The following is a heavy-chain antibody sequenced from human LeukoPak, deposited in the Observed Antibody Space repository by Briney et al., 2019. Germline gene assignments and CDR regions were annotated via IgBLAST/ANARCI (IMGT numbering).Heavy chain of an antibody. D-gene: IGHD3-22*01. CDR3: ARGPYSYDSSGAFDI. CDR1: GGSISSSSYY. Sequence: ASETLSLTCTVSGGSISSSSYYWGWIRQPPGKGLEWIGSIYYSGSTYYNPSLKSRVTISVDTSKNQFSLKLRSVTAADTAVYFCARGPYSYDSSGAFDIWGQGTMVTVSS. V-gene: IGHV4-39*01. CDR2: IYYSGST. J-gene: IGHJ3*02.